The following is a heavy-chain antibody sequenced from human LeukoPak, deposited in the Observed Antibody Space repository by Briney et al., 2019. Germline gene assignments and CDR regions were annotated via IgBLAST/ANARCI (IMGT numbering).Heavy chain of an antibody. J-gene: IGHJ4*02. Sequence: PGGSLRLSCAASGFTFSSYEMNWVRQAPGKGLEWVSYISSSGSTIYYADSVKGRFTISRDNAKNSLYLQMNSLRAEDTAVYYCARAPGYRSFDYWGQGTLVIVSS. D-gene: IGHD6-13*01. CDR3: ARAPGYRSFDY. CDR1: GFTFSSYE. V-gene: IGHV3-48*03. CDR2: ISSSGSTI.